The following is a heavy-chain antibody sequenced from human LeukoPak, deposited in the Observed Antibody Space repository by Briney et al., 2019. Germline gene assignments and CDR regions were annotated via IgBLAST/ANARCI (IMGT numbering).Heavy chain of an antibody. V-gene: IGHV3-23*01. CDR1: GFTFSSYA. CDR3: AKDPLGPRYCSGTSCSNWFDP. CDR2: MSGSGTFT. J-gene: IGHJ5*02. Sequence: QPGGSLRLSCAASGFTFSSYAMSWVRQAPGKGLEWVSAMSGSGTFTYYANSVKGRFPPYRDNTKNTLYLKLNSLRAEDTAVYYCAKDPLGPRYCSGTSCSNWFDPWGQGTLVTVSS. D-gene: IGHD2-2*01.